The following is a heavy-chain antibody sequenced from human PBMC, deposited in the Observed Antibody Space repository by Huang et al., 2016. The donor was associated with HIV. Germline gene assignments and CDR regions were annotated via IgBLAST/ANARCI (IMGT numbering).Heavy chain of an antibody. J-gene: IGHJ6*03. Sequence: VRQAPGQGLEWVAFIQYDGNKNYYADAVKGRFTITRDNSKNTLFLQMNRLRPEDTAIYYCAKTAGDINSWYEYYYYMDVWGKGTSVTVSS. V-gene: IGHV3-30*02. CDR3: AKTAGDINSWYEYYYYMDV. CDR2: IQYDGNKN. D-gene: IGHD6-13*01.